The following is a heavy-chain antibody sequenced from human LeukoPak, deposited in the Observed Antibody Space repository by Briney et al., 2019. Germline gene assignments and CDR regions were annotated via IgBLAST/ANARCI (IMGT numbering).Heavy chain of an antibody. J-gene: IGHJ4*02. CDR2: IYISGST. Sequence: PSQTLSLTCTVSGGSISSGSYYWSWIRQPAGKGLEWIGRIYISGSTNYNPSLKSRVTMSVDTSKNQFSLKLSSVTAADTAMYYCARTSYGDNAGGDFDNWGQGTLVTVSS. CDR1: GGSISSGSYY. CDR3: ARTSYGDNAGGDFDN. D-gene: IGHD4-17*01. V-gene: IGHV4-61*02.